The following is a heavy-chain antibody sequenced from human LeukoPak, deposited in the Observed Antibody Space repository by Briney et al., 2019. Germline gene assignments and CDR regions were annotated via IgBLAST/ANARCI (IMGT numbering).Heavy chain of an antibody. CDR1: GGSISSGGYY. CDR2: IYYSGST. V-gene: IGHV4-31*03. CDR3: VGGDSSGSSLDY. J-gene: IGHJ4*02. D-gene: IGHD3-22*01. Sequence: PSETLSLTCTVSGGSISSGGYYWSWIRQHPGKGLEWIGYIYYSGSTYYNPSLKSRVTISVDTSKNQFSLKLSSVTAADTAVYYCVGGDSSGSSLDYWGQGTLVTVSS.